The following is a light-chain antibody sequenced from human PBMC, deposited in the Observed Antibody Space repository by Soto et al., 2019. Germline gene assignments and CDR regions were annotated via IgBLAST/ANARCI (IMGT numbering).Light chain of an antibody. Sequence: QSVLTQPPSVSAAPGQRVTISCTGSSSKIGAGYDVHWYQQLPGTAPKLLIYGNSNRPSGVPDRFSGSKSGTSASLAITGLQAEDEADYYCQSYDSSLSGYGFGTGTKVTVL. CDR3: QSYDSSLSGYG. J-gene: IGLJ1*01. CDR1: SSKIGAGYD. V-gene: IGLV1-40*01. CDR2: GNS.